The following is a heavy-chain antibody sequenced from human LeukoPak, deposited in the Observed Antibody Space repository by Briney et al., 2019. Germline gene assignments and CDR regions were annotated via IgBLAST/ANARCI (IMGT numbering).Heavy chain of an antibody. CDR1: GFTVSSNY. CDR2: ISGSGGST. CDR3: AKEVGSSGWFPFDY. V-gene: IGHV3-23*01. D-gene: IGHD6-19*01. Sequence: GGSLRLSCAASGFTVSSNYMSWVRQAPGKGLEWVSAISGSGGSTYYADSVKGRFTISRDNSKNTLYLQMNSLRAEDTAVYYCAKEVGSSGWFPFDYWGQGTLVTVSS. J-gene: IGHJ4*02.